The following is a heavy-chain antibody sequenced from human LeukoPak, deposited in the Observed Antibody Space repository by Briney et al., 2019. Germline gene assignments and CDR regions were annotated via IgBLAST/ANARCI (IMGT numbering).Heavy chain of an antibody. CDR2: IKSKTDGGTT. D-gene: IGHD2-2*01. Sequence: GGSLRLSCAASGFTLSNAWMSWVRQAPGKGLKWVGRIKSKTDGGTTDYAAPVKGRFTISRDDSKNTLYLQMNSLKTEDTAVYYCTTEGEIVVVPAAIDCWGQGTLVTVSS. CDR3: TTEGEIVVVPAAIDC. CDR1: GFTLSNAW. V-gene: IGHV3-15*01. J-gene: IGHJ4*02.